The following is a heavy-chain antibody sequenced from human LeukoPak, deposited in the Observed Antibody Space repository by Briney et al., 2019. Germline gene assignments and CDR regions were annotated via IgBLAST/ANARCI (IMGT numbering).Heavy chain of an antibody. CDR1: GYSISSGYY. V-gene: IGHV4-38-2*02. D-gene: IGHD3-16*02. J-gene: IGHJ4*02. Sequence: PSETLSLTCTVSGYSISSGYYWAWIRQPPGKGLEWIGSIFHTGSTYHNPSLKSRVTISVDTSKNQFSLKLSSVTAADTAVYYCARAPFTFGGVIDTAGGYYFDYWGQGTLVTVSS. CDR3: ARAPFTFGGVIDTAGGYYFDY. CDR2: IFHTGST.